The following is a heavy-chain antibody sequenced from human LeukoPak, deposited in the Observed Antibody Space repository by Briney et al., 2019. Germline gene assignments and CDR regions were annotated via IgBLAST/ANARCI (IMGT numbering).Heavy chain of an antibody. V-gene: IGHV1-18*01. D-gene: IGHD2-2*02. J-gene: IGHJ6*02. CDR2: ISAYNGNT. CDR1: GYTFTSYG. CDR3: ARERVVVVPAAIGVNYYYYGMDV. Sequence: ASVKVSCKASGYTFTSYGISWVRQAPGQGLEWMGWISAYNGNTNYAQKLQGRVTMTTDTSTSTAYMELRSLRSDDTAVYYCARERVVVVPAAIGVNYYYYGMDVWGQGTRSPSP.